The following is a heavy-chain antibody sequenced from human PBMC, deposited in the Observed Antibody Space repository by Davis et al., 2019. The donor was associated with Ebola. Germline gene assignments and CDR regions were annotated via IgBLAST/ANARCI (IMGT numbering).Heavy chain of an antibody. J-gene: IGHJ5*02. CDR3: ARGLSGPSWFDP. D-gene: IGHD3-10*01. CDR2: INHSGST. CDR1: GGSISSYY. V-gene: IGHV4-34*01. Sequence: PSETLSLTCTVSGGSISSYYWSWIRQPPGKGLEWIGEINHSGSTNYNPSLKSRVTISVDTSKNQFSLKLSSVTAADTAVYYCARGLSGPSWFDPWGQGTLVTVSS.